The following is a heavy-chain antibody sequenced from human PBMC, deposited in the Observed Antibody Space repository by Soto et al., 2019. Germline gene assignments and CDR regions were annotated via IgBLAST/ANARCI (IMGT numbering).Heavy chain of an antibody. V-gene: IGHV3-74*01. Sequence: EVQLVESGGGLVQPGGSLRLSCAASGFTFSRYWMHWVRQAPGKGLVWVSRINSDGSITNYADSVKGRFTISRDNAKNTRYLHLNSLRAEDTAVYYCARQEGAAFYSDGMDVWGQGTTVTVSS. CDR2: INSDGSIT. CDR1: GFTFSRYW. CDR3: ARQEGAAFYSDGMDV. J-gene: IGHJ6*02.